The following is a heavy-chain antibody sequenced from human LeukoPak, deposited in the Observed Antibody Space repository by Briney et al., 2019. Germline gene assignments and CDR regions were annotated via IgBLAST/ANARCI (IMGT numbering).Heavy chain of an antibody. V-gene: IGHV1-46*01. Sequence: ASVKVSCKASGYTFTSYYMHWVRQAPGQGLEWMGIINPSGGSTSYAQKFQGRVTMTRDTSTSTVYMELSSLRSEDTAVYYCARSGGGEHYYYYGMDVWGQGTTVTVSS. D-gene: IGHD1-26*01. CDR1: GYTFTSYY. J-gene: IGHJ6*02. CDR3: ARSGGGEHYYYYGMDV. CDR2: INPSGGST.